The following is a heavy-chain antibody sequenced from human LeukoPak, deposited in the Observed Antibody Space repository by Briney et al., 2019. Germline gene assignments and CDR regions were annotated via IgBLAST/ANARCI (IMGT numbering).Heavy chain of an antibody. CDR3: ARDKGQWLVEGAFDI. V-gene: IGHV3-30-3*01. CDR1: GFTFSSYA. D-gene: IGHD6-19*01. Sequence: PGRSLRLSCAASGFTFSSYAMHWVRQAPGKGLEWVAVISYDGSNKYYADSVKGRFTISRDNSKNTLYLQMNSLRAEDTAVYYCARDKGQWLVEGAFDIWGQRTMVTVSS. J-gene: IGHJ3*02. CDR2: ISYDGSNK.